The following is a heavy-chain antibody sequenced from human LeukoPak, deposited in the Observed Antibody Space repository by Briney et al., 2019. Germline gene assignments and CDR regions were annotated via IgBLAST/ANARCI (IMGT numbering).Heavy chain of an antibody. D-gene: IGHD1-26*01. CDR1: GFTFSDYY. Sequence: GGSLRLSCVASGFTFSDYYMSWIRQAPGKGLEWVSYISSSGSTIYYADSVKGRFTISRDNAKNSLYLQMNSLRAEDTAVYYCARVVGAPRYYGMDVWGQGTTVTVSS. J-gene: IGHJ6*02. CDR3: ARVVGAPRYYGMDV. CDR2: ISSSGSTI. V-gene: IGHV3-11*04.